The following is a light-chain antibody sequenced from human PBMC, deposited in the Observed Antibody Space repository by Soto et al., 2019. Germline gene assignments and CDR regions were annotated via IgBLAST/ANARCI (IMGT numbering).Light chain of an antibody. CDR1: QHISTF. CDR2: DAS. Sequence: IVLTQSPVTLSLSPGERATLSRRASQHISTFLAWYQHKVGQAPRLLISDASKRATGTPARFSGSGSGTDFTLTISSLEPEDFAVYYCQQRSYGYTFGQGTKLEI. V-gene: IGKV3-11*01. CDR3: QQRSYGYT. J-gene: IGKJ2*01.